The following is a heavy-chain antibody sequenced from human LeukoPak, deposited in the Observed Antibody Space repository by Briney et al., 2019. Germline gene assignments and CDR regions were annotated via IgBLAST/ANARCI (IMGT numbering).Heavy chain of an antibody. CDR3: ARVAAGNWFDP. J-gene: IGHJ5*02. Sequence: LGESLKISCKGSGYSSTSYWIGWVRQMPGKGLEWMGRIDPSDSYTNYSPSFQGHVTISADKSISTAYLQWSSLKASDTAMYYCARVAAGNWFDPWGQGTLVTVSS. V-gene: IGHV5-10-1*01. D-gene: IGHD2-15*01. CDR2: IDPSDSYT. CDR1: GYSSTSYW.